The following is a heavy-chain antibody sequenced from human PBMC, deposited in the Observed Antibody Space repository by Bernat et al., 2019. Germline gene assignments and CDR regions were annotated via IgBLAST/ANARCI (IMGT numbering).Heavy chain of an antibody. CDR1: GGTFGSYA. CDR3: ARAIVVVPAAIGDMYYFDY. V-gene: IGHV1-69*01. Sequence: QVQLVQSGAEVKKPGSSVKVSCKASGGTFGSYAISWVRQAPGQGLEWMGGIIPIFGTANYAQKFQGRGTITADESTRTAYMELSSLRSEDTAVYYCARAIVVVPAAIGDMYYFDYWGQGTLVTVSS. J-gene: IGHJ4*02. CDR2: IIPIFGTA. D-gene: IGHD2-2*01.